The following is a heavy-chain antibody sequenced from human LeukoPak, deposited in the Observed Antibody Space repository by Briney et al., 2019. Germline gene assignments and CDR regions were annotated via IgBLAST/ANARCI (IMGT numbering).Heavy chain of an antibody. D-gene: IGHD2-2*02. CDR1: GGSFSGYY. Sequence: SETLSLTCAVYGGSFSGYYWSWIRQPPGKGLEWIREINHSGSTNYNPSLKSRVTISVDTSKNQFSLKLSSVTAADTAVYYCARGSPGIVVVPAAIRNYYYYMDVWGKGTTVTVSS. V-gene: IGHV4-34*01. J-gene: IGHJ6*03. CDR3: ARGSPGIVVVPAAIRNYYYYMDV. CDR2: INHSGST.